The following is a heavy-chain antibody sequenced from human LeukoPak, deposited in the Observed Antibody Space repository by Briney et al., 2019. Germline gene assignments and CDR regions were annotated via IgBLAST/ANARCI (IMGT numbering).Heavy chain of an antibody. D-gene: IGHD6-25*01. CDR3: ARVWQRGEWFDP. CDR2: INTSGGST. CDR1: GYTSSSDY. J-gene: IGHJ5*02. V-gene: IGHV1-46*01. Sequence: ASVKVSSEASGYTSSSDYMHSVRHSPRQRLERMGIINTSGGSTSYAQKFQGRVTMTRDTSTSTVYMELRSLISDDTAVYYCARVWQRGEWFDPWGQGTLVTVSS.